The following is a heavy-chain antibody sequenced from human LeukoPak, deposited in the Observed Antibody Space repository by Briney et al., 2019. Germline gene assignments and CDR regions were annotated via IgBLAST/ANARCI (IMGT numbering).Heavy chain of an antibody. Sequence: GGSLRLSCAASGFTFSSYAMSWVRQAPGKGLEWVSAISGSGSSTYYADSVKGRFTISRDNSKNTLYLQMNSLRAEDTAVYYCLPVLRYFDWGPFAFDYWGQGTLVTVSS. CDR1: GFTFSSYA. CDR3: LPVLRYFDWGPFAFDY. V-gene: IGHV3-23*01. D-gene: IGHD3-9*01. CDR2: ISGSGSST. J-gene: IGHJ4*02.